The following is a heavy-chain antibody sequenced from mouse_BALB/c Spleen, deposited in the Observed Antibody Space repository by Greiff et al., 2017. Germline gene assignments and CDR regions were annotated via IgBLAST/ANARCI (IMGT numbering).Heavy chain of an antibody. CDR1: GFSLTGYG. J-gene: IGHJ4*01. CDR3: ARDPLYDGTFYAMDY. CDR2: IWGDGST. D-gene: IGHD2-12*01. V-gene: IGHV2-6-7*01. Sequence: VQGVESGPGLVAPSQSLSITCTVSGFSLTGYGVNWVRQPPGKGLEWLGMIWGDGSTDYNSALKSRLSISKDNSKSQVFLKMNSLQTDDTARYYCARDPLYDGTFYAMDYWGQGTSVTVSS.